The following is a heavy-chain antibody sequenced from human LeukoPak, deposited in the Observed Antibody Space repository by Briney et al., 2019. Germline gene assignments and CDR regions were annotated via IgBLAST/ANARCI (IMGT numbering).Heavy chain of an antibody. CDR1: GFTFSSYA. CDR2: IRGSGGST. J-gene: IGHJ4*02. D-gene: IGHD4-17*01. CDR3: AKDRDRLRSTTSFDY. V-gene: IGHV3-23*01. Sequence: GGSLRLSCAASGFTFSSYAMSWVRQAPGKGLEWVSVIRGSGGSTYYADSVKGRFTISRDNSKNTLYLQMNSLRAEDTAVYYCAKDRDRLRSTTSFDYRGQGTLVTVSS.